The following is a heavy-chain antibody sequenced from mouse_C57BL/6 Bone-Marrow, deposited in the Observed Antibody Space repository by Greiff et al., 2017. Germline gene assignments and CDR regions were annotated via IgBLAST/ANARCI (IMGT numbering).Heavy chain of an antibody. D-gene: IGHD1-1*01. CDR3: TFYGAWFAY. V-gene: IGHV14-4*01. CDR1: GFNIKDDY. J-gene: IGHJ3*01. Sequence: EVQLQESGAELVRPGASVKLSCTASGFNIKDDYMHWVKQRPEQGLEWIGWIDPENGDTEYASKFQGKATITADTSSNTAYLQLSSLTSEDTAVYYCTFYGAWFAYWGQGTLVTVSA. CDR2: IDPENGDT.